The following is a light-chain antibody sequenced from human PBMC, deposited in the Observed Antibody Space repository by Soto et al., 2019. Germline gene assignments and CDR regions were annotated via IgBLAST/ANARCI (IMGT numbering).Light chain of an antibody. CDR1: QSVSSN. Sequence: EIVMTQSPATLSVSPGERATLSCWASQSVSSNLAWYQQKPGQAPRLLIYDVSTRATGIPTRFSGRGSGTEFTLTISSLQSEDFAAYYCQQYNNWPLTFGGGTKVEIK. J-gene: IGKJ4*01. CDR2: DVS. CDR3: QQYNNWPLT. V-gene: IGKV3D-15*01.